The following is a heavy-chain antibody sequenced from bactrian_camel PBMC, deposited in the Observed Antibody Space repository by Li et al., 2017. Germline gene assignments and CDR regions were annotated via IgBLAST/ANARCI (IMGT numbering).Heavy chain of an antibody. J-gene: IGHJ4*01. Sequence: VQLVESGGGSVQVGGSLRLSCAASGYTYTMAWFRQAPGKEREGVAAIRRYSGTTFYADSVKGRFTISQDNAKTTLYLHMNSLKPEDTAVYYCAAIIQCRANWNETGTYNYWGQGTQVTVS. CDR1: GYTYT. V-gene: IGHV3S59*01. D-gene: IGHD8*01. CDR3: AAIIQCRANWNETGTYNY. CDR2: IRRYSGTT.